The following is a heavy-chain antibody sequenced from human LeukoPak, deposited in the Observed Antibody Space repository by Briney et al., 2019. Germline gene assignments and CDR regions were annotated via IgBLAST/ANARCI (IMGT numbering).Heavy chain of an antibody. CDR3: ASHIAARAYYFDY. V-gene: IGHV4-34*01. J-gene: IGHJ4*02. D-gene: IGHD6-6*01. CDR2: INHSGST. Sequence: TSETLSLTCAVYGGSFSGYYWSWIRQPPGKGLEGIGEINHSGSTSYNPSLKSRVTISVDTSKNQFSLKLSSVTAADTAVCYCASHIAARAYYFDYWGQGTLVTVSS. CDR1: GGSFSGYY.